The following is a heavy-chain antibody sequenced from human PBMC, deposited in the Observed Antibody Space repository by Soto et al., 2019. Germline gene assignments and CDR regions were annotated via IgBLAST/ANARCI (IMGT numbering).Heavy chain of an antibody. D-gene: IGHD3-10*01. Sequence: RLSCAASGFTFSSYGMHWVRQAPGKGLEWVAVIWYDGSNKYYADSVKGRFTISRDNSKNTLYLQMNSLRAEDTAVYYCARDSFPNYYGSVTIPGDYWGQGTLVTVSS. CDR2: IWYDGSNK. CDR1: GFTFSSYG. V-gene: IGHV3-33*08. J-gene: IGHJ4*02. CDR3: ARDSFPNYYGSVTIPGDY.